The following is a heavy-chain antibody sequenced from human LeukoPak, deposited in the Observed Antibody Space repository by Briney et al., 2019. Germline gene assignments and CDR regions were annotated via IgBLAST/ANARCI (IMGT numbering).Heavy chain of an antibody. CDR3: ARVDSSGWYLKVPAFDI. V-gene: IGHV1-69*13. J-gene: IGHJ3*02. D-gene: IGHD6-19*01. CDR2: IIPIFGTA. Sequence: SVKVSCKASGGTFSSYAISWVRQAPGQGLEWMGGIIPIFGTANYAQKFQGRVTITADESTSTAYMELSSLRSEDTAVYYCARVDSSGWYLKVPAFDIWGRGTMVTVSS. CDR1: GGTFSSYA.